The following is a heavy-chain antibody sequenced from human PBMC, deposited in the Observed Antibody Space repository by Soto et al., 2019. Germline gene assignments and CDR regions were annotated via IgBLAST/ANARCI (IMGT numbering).Heavy chain of an antibody. J-gene: IGHJ4*02. CDR3: ARGAITFGDDY. D-gene: IGHD3-16*01. CDR1: GGSISSGDYY. Sequence: SETLSLTCTVSGGSISSGDYYWSWIRQPPGKGLEWIGYIYYSGSTYYNPSLKGRVTISVDTSKNQFSLKLSSVTAADTAVYYCARGAITFGDDYWGQGTLVTVSS. CDR2: IYYSGST. V-gene: IGHV4-30-4*01.